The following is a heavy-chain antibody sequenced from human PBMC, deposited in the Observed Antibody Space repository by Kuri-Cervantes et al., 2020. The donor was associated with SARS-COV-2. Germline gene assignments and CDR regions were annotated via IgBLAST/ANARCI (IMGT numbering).Heavy chain of an antibody. CDR1: GFTFSGYW. D-gene: IGHD6-25*01. CDR2: IKEDGSQR. J-gene: IGHJ4*02. CDR3: ASLGSGKGAIDY. V-gene: IGHV3-7*01. Sequence: GESLKISCAASGFTFSGYWMTWVRQAPGKGLERVANIKEDGSQRYYVDSVKGRFTISRDNANSSLYLQMNYLGAGDTALYYCASLGSGKGAIDYWGQGTLVTVSS.